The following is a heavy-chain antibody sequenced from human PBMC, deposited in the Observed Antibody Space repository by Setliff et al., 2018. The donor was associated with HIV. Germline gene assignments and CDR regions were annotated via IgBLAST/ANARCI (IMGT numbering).Heavy chain of an antibody. V-gene: IGHV4-61*09. D-gene: IGHD3-16*01. J-gene: IGHJ6*03. CDR3: SRGSYYMDV. CDR1: GDSVNDRSYF. Sequence: KTSETLSLTCTVSGDSVNDRSYFWGWIRQPAGKGLEWIGHIYTSGSTIYSASLKSRVSISVDTSKNQVSLRLSSVTAADTAVYHCSRGSYYMDVWGKGTTVTVSS. CDR2: IYTSGST.